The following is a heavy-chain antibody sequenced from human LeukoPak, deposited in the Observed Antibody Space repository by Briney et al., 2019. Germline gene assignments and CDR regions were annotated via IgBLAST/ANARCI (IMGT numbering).Heavy chain of an antibody. J-gene: IGHJ4*02. D-gene: IGHD3-22*01. CDR1: GGSFSGYY. Sequence: SETLSLTCAVYGGSFSGYYWSWIRQPPGKGLEWIGEINHSGSTNYTPPLKSRVTISVDTSKNQFSLKLSSVTAADTAVYYCASVYYDSSGYYIPEYWGQGTLVTVSS. V-gene: IGHV4-34*01. CDR3: ASVYYDSSGYYIPEY. CDR2: INHSGST.